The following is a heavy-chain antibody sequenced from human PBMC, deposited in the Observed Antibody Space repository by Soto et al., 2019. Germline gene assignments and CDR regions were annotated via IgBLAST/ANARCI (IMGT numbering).Heavy chain of an antibody. D-gene: IGHD3-10*01. CDR2: ISGSGGST. Sequence: GESLKISCAASGFTFSSYAMSWVRQAPGKGLEWVSAISGSGGSTYYADSVKGRFTISRDNSKNTLYLQMNSLRAEDTAVYYCAKRPYYYGSGSYYNSYAFDIWGQGTMVTVSS. CDR3: AKRPYYYGSGSYYNSYAFDI. V-gene: IGHV3-23*01. CDR1: GFTFSSYA. J-gene: IGHJ3*02.